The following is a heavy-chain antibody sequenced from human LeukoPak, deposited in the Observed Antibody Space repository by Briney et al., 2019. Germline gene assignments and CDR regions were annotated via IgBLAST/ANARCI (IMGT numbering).Heavy chain of an antibody. CDR1: GFTFSSYA. J-gene: IGHJ4*02. D-gene: IGHD6-13*01. CDR2: ISGSGGST. Sequence: GGSLRLSCAASGFTFSSYAVSWVRQAPAKGLEWVSAISGSGGSTYYADSVKGRFTISRDNSKNTLYLQMNSLRAEDTAVYYCANVGVAAAGTIGYWGQGTLVSVS. CDR3: ANVGVAAAGTIGY. V-gene: IGHV3-23*01.